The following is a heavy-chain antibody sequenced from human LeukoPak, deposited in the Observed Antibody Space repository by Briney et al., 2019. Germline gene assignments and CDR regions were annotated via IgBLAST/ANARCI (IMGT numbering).Heavy chain of an antibody. CDR3: ARDYYDGSGYFDAFDI. V-gene: IGHV4-39*07. D-gene: IGHD3-22*01. J-gene: IGHJ3*02. Sequence: SETLSLTCTVSGGSISSSSYYWGWIRQPPGKGLEWIGSIYYSGSTYYNPSLKSRVTISVDTSKNQFSLKLSSVTAADTAVYYCARDYYDGSGYFDAFDIWGQGTMVTVSS. CDR1: GGSISSSSYY. CDR2: IYYSGST.